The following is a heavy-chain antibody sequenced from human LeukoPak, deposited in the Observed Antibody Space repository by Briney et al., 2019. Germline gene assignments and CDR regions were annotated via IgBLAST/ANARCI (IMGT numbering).Heavy chain of an antibody. Sequence: KTSETLSLTCTVSGGSISSYYWSWIRQPPGKGLEWIGYIYYSGSTNYNPSLKSRVTISVDTSKNQFSLKLSSVTAADTAVYYCARTNVEMATTFDYWGQGTLVTVSS. D-gene: IGHD5-24*01. CDR3: ARTNVEMATTFDY. V-gene: IGHV4-59*01. J-gene: IGHJ4*02. CDR1: GGSISSYY. CDR2: IYYSGST.